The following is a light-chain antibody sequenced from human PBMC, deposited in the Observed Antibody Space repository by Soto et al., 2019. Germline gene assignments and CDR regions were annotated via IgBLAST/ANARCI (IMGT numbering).Light chain of an antibody. Sequence: QSALTQPASVSGSPGQSITISCTGTSSDVGGYNYVSWYQQHTGKAPKLMIYEVSNRPSGVSNRFSGSKSGNTASLTISGLQAEDEADYYCSSYTSSSTPYVVFGGGTQLTVL. V-gene: IGLV2-14*01. J-gene: IGLJ2*01. CDR3: SSYTSSSTPYVV. CDR1: SSDVGGYNY. CDR2: EVS.